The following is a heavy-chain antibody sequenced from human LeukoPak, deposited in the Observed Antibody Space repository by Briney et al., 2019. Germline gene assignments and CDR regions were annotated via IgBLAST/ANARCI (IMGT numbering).Heavy chain of an antibody. J-gene: IGHJ6*02. Sequence: GSLRFSCEASGFTFSRYAMIWVRQAPGKGLEWVSGSSGSGGITSYADSVKGRFTISRDNSKNTLYLQMKSLRAEDTALYYCAKGGTESYHYYGMDVWGQGTTVTVSS. D-gene: IGHD1-26*01. CDR1: GFTFSRYA. CDR2: SSGSGGIT. CDR3: AKGGTESYHYYGMDV. V-gene: IGHV3-23*01.